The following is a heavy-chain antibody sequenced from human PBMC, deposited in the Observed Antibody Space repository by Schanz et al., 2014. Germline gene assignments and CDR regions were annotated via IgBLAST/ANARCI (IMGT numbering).Heavy chain of an antibody. CDR2: IKKDGSEK. V-gene: IGHV3-7*01. CDR3: ARDRRNADLDY. D-gene: IGHD1-1*01. Sequence: VHLMESGGGVVQPGRSLRLSCAASGFTFSGNAMHWVRQAPGKGLEWVANIKKDGSEKYYVDSVKGRFTISRDNAKNSLYLEMNSLRAEDTALYYCARDRRNADLDYWGQGTLVTVSS. J-gene: IGHJ4*02. CDR1: GFTFSGNA.